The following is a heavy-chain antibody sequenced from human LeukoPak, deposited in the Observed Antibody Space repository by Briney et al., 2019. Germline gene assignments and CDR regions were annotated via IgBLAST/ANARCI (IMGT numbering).Heavy chain of an antibody. CDR2: ISWNSGSI. J-gene: IGHJ4*02. CDR1: GFTFDDYA. Sequence: GRSLRLSCAASGFTFDDYAMHWVRQTPGKGLEWVSGISWNSGSIAYADSVKGRFTISRDNAKNSLYLQMNSLRAEDMALYYCAKGRGSSWPTFFDYWRQGTLVTVSS. D-gene: IGHD6-13*01. CDR3: AKGRGSSWPTFFDY. V-gene: IGHV3-9*03.